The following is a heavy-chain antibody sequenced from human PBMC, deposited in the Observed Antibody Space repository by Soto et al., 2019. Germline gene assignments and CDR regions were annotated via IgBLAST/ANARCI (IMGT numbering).Heavy chain of an antibody. CDR1: GYTFTSYG. J-gene: IGHJ6*03. CDR3: ASSVLRFLEWLPRYYYYYYMDV. D-gene: IGHD3-3*01. V-gene: IGHV1-18*01. CDR2: ISAYNGNT. Sequence: ASVKVSCKASGYTFTSYGISWVRQAPGQGLEWMGWISAYNGNTNYAQKLQGRVTMTTDTSTSTAYMKLRSLRSDDTAVYYCASSVLRFLEWLPRYYYYYYMDVWGKGTTVTVSS.